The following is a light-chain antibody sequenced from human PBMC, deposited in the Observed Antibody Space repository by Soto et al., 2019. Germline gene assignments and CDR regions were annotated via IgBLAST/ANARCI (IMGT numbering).Light chain of an antibody. Sequence: QSALTQPPSASGSPGQSVTISCTGNSNDVGHSSFISWYQQHPGKGPKLIIYEVSKRPSGVPDRFSGSKSGNTASLSVSGLQEEDEADYFCKAQADNGKHVFGTGTKLTVL. CDR3: KAQADNGKHV. CDR2: EVS. J-gene: IGLJ1*01. CDR1: SNDVGHSSF. V-gene: IGLV2-8*01.